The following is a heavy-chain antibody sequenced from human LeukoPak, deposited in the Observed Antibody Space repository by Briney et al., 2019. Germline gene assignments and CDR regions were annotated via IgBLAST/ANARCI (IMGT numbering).Heavy chain of an antibody. D-gene: IGHD3-10*01. CDR2: IYYSGST. V-gene: IGHV4-30-4*01. Sequence: SQTLSLTCTVSGGSISSGDYYWSWIRQPPGKGLEWIGYIYYSGSTYYNPSLKCRVTISVDKSKNQFSLKLSSVTAADTAVYYCARVGFGELLIDYWGQGTLVTVSS. CDR1: GGSISSGDYY. CDR3: ARVGFGELLIDY. J-gene: IGHJ4*02.